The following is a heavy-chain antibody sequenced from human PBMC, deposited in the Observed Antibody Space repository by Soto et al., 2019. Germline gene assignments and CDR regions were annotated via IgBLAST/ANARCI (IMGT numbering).Heavy chain of an antibody. D-gene: IGHD6-13*01. J-gene: IGHJ6*02. Sequence: GGSLRLSRAASGFTFSSYSMNWVRQAPGKGLEWVSSISSSSSYIYYADSVKGRFTISRDNAKNSLYLQMNSLRAEDTAVYYCAREPSSQYGMDVWGQGTTVTVSS. CDR3: AREPSSQYGMDV. V-gene: IGHV3-21*01. CDR2: ISSSSSYI. CDR1: GFTFSSYS.